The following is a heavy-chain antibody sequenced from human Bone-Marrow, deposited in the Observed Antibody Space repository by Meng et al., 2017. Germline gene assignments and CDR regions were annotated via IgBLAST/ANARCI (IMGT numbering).Heavy chain of an antibody. CDR1: GGNFRNYS. CDR2: LIPIYGTA. J-gene: IGHJ4*02. D-gene: IGHD6-13*01. Sequence: QWHLVQSGYEVKKPGSRVNSASKASGGNFRNYSISWVRQASGQGLEWMGGLIPIYGTANSAQKFQGSVTITADESTSTVYMELNALRSDDTAVYYCARDEDISAAGKLFGDYWGQGTLVTVSS. V-gene: IGHV1-69*01. CDR3: ARDEDISAAGKLFGDY.